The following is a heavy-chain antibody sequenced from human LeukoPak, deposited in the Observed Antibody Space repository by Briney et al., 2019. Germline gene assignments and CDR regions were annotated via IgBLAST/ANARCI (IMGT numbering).Heavy chain of an antibody. Sequence: PGGSLRLSCAPSGFTFSSYWMHWVRQAPGKGLVWVSRINSDGSSTSYADSVKGRFTISRDNAKNTLYLQMNSLRAEDTAVYYCARGSEWELLDYWGQGTLVTVSS. CDR2: INSDGSST. CDR1: GFTFSSYW. D-gene: IGHD1-26*01. V-gene: IGHV3-74*01. CDR3: ARGSEWELLDY. J-gene: IGHJ4*02.